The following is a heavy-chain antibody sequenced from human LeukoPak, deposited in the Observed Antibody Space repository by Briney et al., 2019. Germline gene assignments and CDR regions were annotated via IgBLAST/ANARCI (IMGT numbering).Heavy chain of an antibody. Sequence: SETLSLTPTVSGGAISSYYWRCISHPPRRGQEWIGRIYTSASTNYNLSLKSRVTMSVDTSKIQFSLKLGSATAADAAVYYCARVGYTAGLDYWGQGTLVTVSS. CDR1: GGAISSYY. CDR2: IYTSAST. V-gene: IGHV4-4*07. D-gene: IGHD1-1*01. J-gene: IGHJ4*02. CDR3: ARVGYTAGLDY.